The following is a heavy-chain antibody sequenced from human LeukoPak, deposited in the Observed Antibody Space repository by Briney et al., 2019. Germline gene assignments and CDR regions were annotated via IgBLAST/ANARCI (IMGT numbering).Heavy chain of an antibody. CDR2: INPSGGST. J-gene: IGHJ4*02. CDR3: ARGLMAEWLFNY. V-gene: IGHV1-46*01. D-gene: IGHD3-3*01. CDR1: GYTFTSYY. Sequence: ASVKVSCKASGYTFTSYYMHWVRQAPGQGLEWMGIINPSGGSTSYAQKFQGRVIMTRNTSISTAYMELSSLRSEDTAVYYCARGLMAEWLFNYWGQGTLVTVSS.